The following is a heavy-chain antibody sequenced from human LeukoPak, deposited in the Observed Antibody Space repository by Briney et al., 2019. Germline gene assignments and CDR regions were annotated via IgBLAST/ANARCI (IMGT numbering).Heavy chain of an antibody. V-gene: IGHV4-38-2*02. CDR2: IHYSGSV. J-gene: IGHJ4*02. Sequence: SETLSLTCTVSGASISTNFYWVWIRQPPGKGLEWIGSIHYSGSVYYSSSLKSRVTISLDTSKNQFSLKLSSVTAADTAVYYCARHALGYCSSTSCYTTPDSHFDYWGQGTLVTVSS. CDR3: ARHALGYCSSTSCYTTPDSHFDY. CDR1: GASISTNFY. D-gene: IGHD2-2*02.